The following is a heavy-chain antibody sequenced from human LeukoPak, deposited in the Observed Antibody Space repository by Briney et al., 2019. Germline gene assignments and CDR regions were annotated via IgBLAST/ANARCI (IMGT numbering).Heavy chain of an antibody. CDR1: GFTFSSYA. V-gene: IGHV3-23*01. CDR3: AKRDIVVVPAAIRGYGMDV. D-gene: IGHD2-2*02. Sequence: GGSLRLSCAASGFTFSSYAMSWVRQAPGKGQEWVSAISGSGGSTYYADSVKGRFTISRDSSKNTLYLQMNSLRAEDTAVYYCAKRDIVVVPAAIRGYGMDVWGKGTTVTVSS. CDR2: ISGSGGST. J-gene: IGHJ6*04.